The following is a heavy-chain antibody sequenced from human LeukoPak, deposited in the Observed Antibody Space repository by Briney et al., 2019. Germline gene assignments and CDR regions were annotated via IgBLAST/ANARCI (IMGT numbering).Heavy chain of an antibody. CDR2: ISSSGSYI. V-gene: IGHV3-21*01. Sequence: PGGSLRLSCAASRFTFSSYSMNWVRQAPGKGLEWVSSISSSGSYIYYADSVKGRFTISRDNAKNSLYLQMNSLRADDTAVYYCATGKHYYDSSGYYFYYFDYWGQGTLVTVSS. J-gene: IGHJ4*02. CDR3: ATGKHYYDSSGYYFYYFDY. D-gene: IGHD3-22*01. CDR1: RFTFSSYS.